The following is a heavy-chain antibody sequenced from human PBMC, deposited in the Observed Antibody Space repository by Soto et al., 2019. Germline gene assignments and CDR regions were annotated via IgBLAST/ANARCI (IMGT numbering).Heavy chain of an antibody. CDR2: ISSDGSNT. V-gene: IGHV3-74*01. CDR3: TRGRYCTDASCFNSRFDP. D-gene: IGHD2-15*01. J-gene: IGHJ5*02. CDR1: GFTFHNYW. Sequence: GGSLRLSCAASGFTFHNYWMHWVRQVSGKGLEWVSYISSDGSNTRYADYVKGRFTISRDNAKNTLFLQANSLRAEDTAVYYCTRGRYCTDASCFNSRFDPWGQGTLVTVSS.